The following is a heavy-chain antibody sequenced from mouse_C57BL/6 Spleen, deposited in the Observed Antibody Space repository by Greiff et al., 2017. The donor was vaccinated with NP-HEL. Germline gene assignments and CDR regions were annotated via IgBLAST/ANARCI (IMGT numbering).Heavy chain of an antibody. D-gene: IGHD1-1*01. CDR1: GYAFSSYW. J-gene: IGHJ4*01. CDR3: ARPPYYGSSYGAMDY. V-gene: IGHV1-80*01. Sequence: VQLQQSGAELVKPGASVKISCKASGYAFSSYWMNWVKQRPGKGLEWIGQIYPGDGDTNYNGKFKGKATLTADKSSSTAYMQLSSLTSEDSAVYFWARPPYYGSSYGAMDYWGQGTSVTVSS. CDR2: IYPGDGDT.